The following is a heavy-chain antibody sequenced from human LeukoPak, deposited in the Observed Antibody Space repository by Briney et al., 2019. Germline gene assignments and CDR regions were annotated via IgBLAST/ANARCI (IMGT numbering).Heavy chain of an antibody. CDR1: GGSISSSNW. V-gene: IGHV4-4*02. Sequence: SETLSLTCAVSGGSISSSNWWSWVRQPPGKGLEWIGEIYHSGSTNYNPSLKSRVTISVDKSKNQFTLKLTSVTAADTAVYYCARSPSGYRFDSWGQGTLVTVSS. CDR2: IYHSGST. J-gene: IGHJ4*02. CDR3: ARSPSGYRFDS. D-gene: IGHD3-22*01.